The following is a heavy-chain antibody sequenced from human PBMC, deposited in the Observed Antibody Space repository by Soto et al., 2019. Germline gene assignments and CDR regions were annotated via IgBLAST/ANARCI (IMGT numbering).Heavy chain of an antibody. D-gene: IGHD6-19*01. CDR3: ARDPSQWPDYYFDY. J-gene: IGHJ4*02. V-gene: IGHV4-4*07. CDR1: GGSISSYY. Sequence: PWETLSLTCTVSGGSISSYYWSWIRQPAGKGLEWIGRIYTSGSTNYNPSLKSRVTMSVDTSKNQFSLKLSSVTAADTAVYYCARDPSQWPDYYFDYWGQGTLVTVSS. CDR2: IYTSGST.